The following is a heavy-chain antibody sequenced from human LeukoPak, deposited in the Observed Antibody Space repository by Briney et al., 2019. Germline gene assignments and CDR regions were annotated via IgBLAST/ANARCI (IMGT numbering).Heavy chain of an antibody. Sequence: GGSLRLSCAASGFTFSSYGMSWVRQAPGKGLEWVSVISGSGVSTYYADSVKGRFTISRDDSKNTLYLQMNSLRAEDTAVYYCAKEPAAIRTFDYWXXGTXVXVS. D-gene: IGHD2-2*01. CDR1: GFTFSSYG. CDR3: AKEPAAIRTFDY. CDR2: ISGSGVST. J-gene: IGHJ4*01. V-gene: IGHV3-23*01.